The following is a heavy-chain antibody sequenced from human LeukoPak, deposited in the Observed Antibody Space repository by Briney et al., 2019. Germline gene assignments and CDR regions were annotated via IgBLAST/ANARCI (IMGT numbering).Heavy chain of an antibody. CDR2: ISYDGSKK. CDR3: AREVGYSSSWYAGNWFDP. J-gene: IGHJ5*02. D-gene: IGHD6-13*01. Sequence: GGSLRLSCAASGFTFNSYAMHWVRQAPGKGLEWAVVISYDGSKKYYADSVKGRFTISRDNSKNTLYLQMNSLRAEDTAVYYCAREVGYSSSWYAGNWFDPWGQGTLVTVSS. CDR1: GFTFNSYA. V-gene: IGHV3-30*14.